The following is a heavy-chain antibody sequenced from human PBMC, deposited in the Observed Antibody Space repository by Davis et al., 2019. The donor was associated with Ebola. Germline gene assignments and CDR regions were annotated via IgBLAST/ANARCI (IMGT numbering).Heavy chain of an antibody. CDR1: GFTFSSYA. CDR2: ISYDGSNK. Sequence: GESLKISCAVSGFTFSSYAMHWVRQAPGKGLEWVAVISYDGSNKYYADSVKGRFTISRDNSKNTLYLQMNSLRAEDTAVYYCARSEARMNAFDIWGQGTMVTVSS. J-gene: IGHJ3*02. V-gene: IGHV3-30-3*01. D-gene: IGHD6-6*01. CDR3: ARSEARMNAFDI.